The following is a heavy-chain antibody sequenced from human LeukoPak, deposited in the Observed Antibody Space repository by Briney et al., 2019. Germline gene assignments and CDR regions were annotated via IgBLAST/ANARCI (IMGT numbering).Heavy chain of an antibody. CDR3: AREFTMKAAFDI. J-gene: IGHJ3*02. V-gene: IGHV4-39*07. CDR1: GGSISSSSYY. CDR2: INHSGST. Sequence: SETLSLTCTVSGGSISSSSYYWGWIRQPPGKGLEWIGEINHSGSTNYNPSLKSRVTISVDTSKNQFSLKLSSVTAADTAVYYCAREFTMKAAFDIWGQGTMVTVSS. D-gene: IGHD3-22*01.